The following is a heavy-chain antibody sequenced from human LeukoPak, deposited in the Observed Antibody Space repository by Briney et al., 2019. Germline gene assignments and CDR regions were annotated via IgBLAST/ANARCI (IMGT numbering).Heavy chain of an antibody. CDR1: GFTFSSYA. CDR3: GRDVGP. V-gene: IGHV3-53*01. J-gene: IGHJ5*02. CDR2: IYSGGTT. Sequence: PGGSLRLSCAASGFTFSSYAMSWVRQAPGKGLEWVSVIYSGGTTYYANFVKGRFTISRDSSKNTMYLQMNSLRVEDTAMYYCGRDVGPWGQGTLVTVSS.